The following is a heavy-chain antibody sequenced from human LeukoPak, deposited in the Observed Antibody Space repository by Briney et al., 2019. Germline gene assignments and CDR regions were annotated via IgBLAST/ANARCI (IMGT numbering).Heavy chain of an antibody. CDR3: ANGGLYYGSGKDESRGY. J-gene: IGHJ4*02. CDR1: GFTFSSYS. D-gene: IGHD3-10*01. V-gene: IGHV3-48*01. CDR2: ITYSSSTI. Sequence: GGSLRLSCAASGFTFSSYSMTWVRQAPGKGLEWVSYITYSSSTIYYAESVRGRFTISRDNYKNTLYLHMNTLRAEDTAIYYCANGGLYYGSGKDESRGYWGQGTLVTVSS.